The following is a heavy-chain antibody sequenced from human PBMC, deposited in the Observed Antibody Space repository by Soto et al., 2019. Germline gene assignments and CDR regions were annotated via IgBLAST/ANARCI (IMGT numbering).Heavy chain of an antibody. D-gene: IGHD1-1*01. CDR1: GFSLTTSAVA. CDR3: ARRYDPYYFHS. CDR2: IYGSDDK. V-gene: IGHV2-5*01. Sequence: QITLKESGPTVVKPTQTLTLTCTFSGFSLTTSAVAVGWIRQPPGKALEWLAIIYGSDDKFYSPSLKSRLTITKDTSTNQVVLTMTNMVPVDTATYYCARRYDPYYFHSWGQGTLVTVSS. J-gene: IGHJ4*02.